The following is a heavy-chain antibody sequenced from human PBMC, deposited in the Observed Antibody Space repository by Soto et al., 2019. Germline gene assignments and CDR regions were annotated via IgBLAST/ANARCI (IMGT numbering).Heavy chain of an antibody. Sequence: QVQLQQWGAGLLKPSETLSLTCAVYGGSFSGYYWSWIRQPPGKGLEWIGEINHSGSTNYNPSLKSRVTISVDTSKNQFSLKLSSVTAADTAVYYCARNRVPAAILNWFDPWGQGTLVTVSS. CDR2: INHSGST. V-gene: IGHV4-34*01. CDR1: GGSFSGYY. D-gene: IGHD2-2*01. J-gene: IGHJ5*02. CDR3: ARNRVPAAILNWFDP.